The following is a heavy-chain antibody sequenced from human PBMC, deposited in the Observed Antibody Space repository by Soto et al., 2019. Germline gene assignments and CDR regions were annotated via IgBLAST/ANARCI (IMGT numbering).Heavy chain of an antibody. CDR2: ISAYNGNT. V-gene: IGHV1-18*01. CDR3: AREEVADCSSTSCEAFDY. CDR1: GYTFTSYG. Sequence: GASVKVSCKASGYTFTSYGISWVRQAPGQGLEWMGWISAYNGNTNYAQKLQGRVTMTTDTSTSTAYMELGSLRSDDTAVYYCAREEVADCSSTSCEAFDYWGQGTLVTVSS. J-gene: IGHJ4*02. D-gene: IGHD2-2*01.